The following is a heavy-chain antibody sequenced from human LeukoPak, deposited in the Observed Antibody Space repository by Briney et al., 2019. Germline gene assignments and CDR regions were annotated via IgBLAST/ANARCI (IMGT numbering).Heavy chain of an antibody. CDR2: ISGSGGYT. CDR1: KFTFSTFS. D-gene: IGHD1-26*01. CDR3: AKDRLGALLYFDS. Sequence: GGSLRLSCAASKFTFSTFSMSWVRQAPGKGLEWVSSISGSGGYTYYADSVKGRFTISRDNSKNTLYLQMNSLRAEDTAVYSCAKDRLGALLYFDSWGQGTLVTVSS. J-gene: IGHJ4*02. V-gene: IGHV3-23*01.